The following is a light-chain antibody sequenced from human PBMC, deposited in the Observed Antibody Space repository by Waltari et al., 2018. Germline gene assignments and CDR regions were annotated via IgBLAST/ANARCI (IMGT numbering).Light chain of an antibody. J-gene: IGLJ2*01. CDR3: TSRDLSGDVV. CDR2: GKN. Sequence: SSELTQDPAVSVALGQTVRITCQGDSLRIYYGSWCRQKPGQSPELVIYGKNNRPSGIPDLFSASSSGNTASLTITGAQAEDEAVYYCTSRDLSGDVVFGGGTQVTVL. CDR1: SLRIYY. V-gene: IGLV3-19*01.